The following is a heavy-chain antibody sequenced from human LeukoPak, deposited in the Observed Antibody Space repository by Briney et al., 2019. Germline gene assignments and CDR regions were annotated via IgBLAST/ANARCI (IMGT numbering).Heavy chain of an antibody. CDR2: IHPTAGSA. V-gene: IGHV1-2*02. CDR1: EYTFTSYS. J-gene: IGHJ4*02. CDR3: ARATYYYDSSGLNVDY. Sequence: ASVKVSCKASEYTFTSYSLHWLRQAPGQGLQWMGMIHPTAGSANYAQKFQGRVTMTRDTSISTAYMELSRLRSDDTAVYYCARATYYYDSSGLNVDYWGQGTLVTVSS. D-gene: IGHD3-22*01.